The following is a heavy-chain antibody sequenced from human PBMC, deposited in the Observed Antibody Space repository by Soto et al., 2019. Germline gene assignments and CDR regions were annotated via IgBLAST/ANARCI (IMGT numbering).Heavy chain of an antibody. D-gene: IGHD6-6*01. V-gene: IGHV4-31*02. CDR1: GDSISTDY. CDR2: IYHSGTT. Sequence: PSETLSLTCTVSGDSISTDYWSWIRQHPGKGLEWIGYIYHSGTTYYNPSLKSRVTISVDTPKNQFSLKLSSVTAADTAVYYCARSHIVPRLLMYPYDYWGQGTLVTVSS. CDR3: ARSHIVPRLLMYPYDY. J-gene: IGHJ4*02.